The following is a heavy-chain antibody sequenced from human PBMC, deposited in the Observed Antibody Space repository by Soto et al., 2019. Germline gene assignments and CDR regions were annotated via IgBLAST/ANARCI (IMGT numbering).Heavy chain of an antibody. CDR1: GGSISSDY. D-gene: IGHD5-12*01. CDR3: ARDGSGYGSLEY. Sequence: QVQLQESGPGLVKPSETLSLTCTVSGGSISSDYWSWIRQPPGRGLEWIGHIYYSGSSNYNPSLRSRVTISVDPSKIHFSLELTSVTSADTAVYYCARDGSGYGSLEYWGQGTLVTVSS. CDR2: IYYSGSS. V-gene: IGHV4-59*01. J-gene: IGHJ4*02.